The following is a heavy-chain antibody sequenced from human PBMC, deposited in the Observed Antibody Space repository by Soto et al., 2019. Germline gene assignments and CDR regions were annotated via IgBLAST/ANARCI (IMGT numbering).Heavy chain of an antibody. CDR2: IIPNFGTP. Sequence: LVQSGPEVKQFGSSVRVSCKASGGTFSTSGFNWVRQAPGQGLEWMGGIIPNFGTPNYAQKSQDRITITADGVTSTVYMEPISLGSDDSADYYCSRGRPDVILILPDLTEGFTYCGQGAQVTVSS. CDR3: SRGRPDVILILPDLTEGFTY. V-gene: IGHV1-69*01. J-gene: IGHJ4*02. CDR1: GGTFSTSG. D-gene: IGHD3-16*01.